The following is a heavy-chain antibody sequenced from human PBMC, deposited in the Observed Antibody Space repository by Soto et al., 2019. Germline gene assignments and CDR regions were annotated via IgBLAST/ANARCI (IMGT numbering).Heavy chain of an antibody. J-gene: IGHJ6*02. CDR1: GFSFNTYA. CDR3: AREPGGPDYGMDV. Sequence: QVQLVESGGGVVQPGRSLRLSCTASGFSFNTYAMHWVRQAPGKGPEWVAVIWHDGSDTYHADSVRGRFTISRDNSKNTLYLQMNSLRAEDTALYYCAREPGGPDYGMDVWGQGTTVTVSS. V-gene: IGHV3-33*01. D-gene: IGHD3-10*01. CDR2: IWHDGSDT.